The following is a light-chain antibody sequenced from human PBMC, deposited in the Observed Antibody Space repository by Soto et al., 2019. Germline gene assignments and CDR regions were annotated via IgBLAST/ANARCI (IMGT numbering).Light chain of an antibody. CDR3: EQFYTTLGT. Sequence: DLVMTPSPDSLAVSLGERATINCKSSQSVLYSSNNKNYLAWYQKKPGQPPRKLISWASARESGVPDRFSGSGSGTDYTLTIICLQAEDVAVDYCEQFYTTLGTFGQGTKLEIK. V-gene: IGKV4-1*01. CDR2: WAS. J-gene: IGKJ2*01. CDR1: QSVLYSSNNKNY.